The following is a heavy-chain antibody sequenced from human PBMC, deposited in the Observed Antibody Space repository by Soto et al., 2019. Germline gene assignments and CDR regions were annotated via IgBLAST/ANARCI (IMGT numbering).Heavy chain of an antibody. J-gene: IGHJ4*02. CDR2: ISSDGRDK. CDR3: VRGLYSSGWSVLDY. Sequence: QVQLVESGGGVVQPGRSLRLSCAASGFTFTSHVMHWVRQAPGKGLEWVAVISSDGRDKYNADSVKGRVTISRDNPKNMVYLQMSSLRGEDTALYYCVRGLYSSGWSVLDYWGQGTPVTVSS. D-gene: IGHD6-19*01. CDR1: GFTFTSHV. V-gene: IGHV3-30*03.